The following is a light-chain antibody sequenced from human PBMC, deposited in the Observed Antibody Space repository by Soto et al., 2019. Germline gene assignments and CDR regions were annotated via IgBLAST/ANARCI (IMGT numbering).Light chain of an antibody. CDR2: DVS. V-gene: IGLV2-11*01. J-gene: IGLJ2*01. CDR3: CSYAGSQV. Sequence: QSALTQPRSVSGSPGQSVTISCTGTSSDVGGYNYVSWYQQHPGKAPKLMIYDVSKRPSGVPDRFSGSKSGNTASLTISGLPAEDEADYYCCSYAGSQVFGGGTKVTVL. CDR1: SSDVGGYNY.